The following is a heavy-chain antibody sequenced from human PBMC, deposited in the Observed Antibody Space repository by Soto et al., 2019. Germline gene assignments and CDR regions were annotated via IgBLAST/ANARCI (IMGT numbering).Heavy chain of an antibody. V-gene: IGHV3-13*01. D-gene: IGHD4-17*01. Sequence: EVQLVESGGGLVQPGGSLRLSCAASGFTFSSYDMHWVRQATGKGLEWFSAIGTAGDTYYPGSVKGRFTISRENAKNSLYLQMNSLRAGDTAVYYCARGRTTVNTDLRKGYFDLWGRGTLVTVSS. CDR2: IGTAGDT. J-gene: IGHJ2*01. CDR1: GFTFSSYD. CDR3: ARGRTTVNTDLRKGYFDL.